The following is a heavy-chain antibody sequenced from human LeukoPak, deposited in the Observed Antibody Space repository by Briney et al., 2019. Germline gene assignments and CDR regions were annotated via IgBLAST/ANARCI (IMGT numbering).Heavy chain of an antibody. D-gene: IGHD1-14*01. CDR2: INQGGSDK. CDR1: GFTFSTYF. CDR3: TRDRSRAEDD. Sequence: QPGGSLRLSCAASGFTFSTYFMSWVRQAPGKGLEWVANINQGGSDKYYVDSVKGRFTISRDNANNLLYLQMNSLRGEDTAVYYCTRDRSRAEDDWGQGTLVTVSS. J-gene: IGHJ4*02. V-gene: IGHV3-7*01.